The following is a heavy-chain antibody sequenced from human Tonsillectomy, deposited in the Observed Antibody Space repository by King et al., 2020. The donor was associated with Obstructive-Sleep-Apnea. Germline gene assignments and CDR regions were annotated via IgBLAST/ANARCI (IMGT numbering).Heavy chain of an antibody. J-gene: IGHJ4*02. CDR2: ITYDGRTT. CDR1: GFTFGVYA. Sequence: VQLVESGGGSVQPGGSLRLSCVASGFTFGVYAMSWVRQPPGKGLEWVSSITYDGRTTYYAKSVKGRVTISRDKSSRTVYLQMGSLRVEDTAIYYCTRDRRLGETLDYWGQGALVTVSS. V-gene: IGHV3-23*04. CDR3: TRDRRLGETLDY. D-gene: IGHD3-10*01.